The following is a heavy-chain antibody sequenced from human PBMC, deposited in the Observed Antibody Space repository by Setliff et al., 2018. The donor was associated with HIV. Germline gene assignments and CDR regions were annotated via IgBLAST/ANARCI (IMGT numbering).Heavy chain of an antibody. CDR1: GGSFSSYH. V-gene: IGHV4-4*07. J-gene: IGHJ6*03. Sequence: SETLSLTCTVSGGSFSSYHWSWIRHRAGKGLEWIGHLYASGRTKYNPSLESRVTMSVDTSRTQVSLKLRSVPAADTAVYYCARVGASGVPSTMDYYYYMDVWGKGTTVTVSS. CDR2: LYASGRT. CDR3: ARVGASGVPSTMDYYYYMDV. D-gene: IGHD3-10*01.